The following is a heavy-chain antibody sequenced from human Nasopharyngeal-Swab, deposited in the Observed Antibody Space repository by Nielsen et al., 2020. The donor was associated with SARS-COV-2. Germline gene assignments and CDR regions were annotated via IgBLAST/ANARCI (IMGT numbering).Heavy chain of an antibody. Sequence: SETLSLTCAVSGGSISSSNWWCWVRQPPGKELEWIGEIYHSGSTNYNPSLKSRVTISVDKSKNQFSLKLSSVTAAGTAVYYCARVGGIAVAGTGGYFDLWGRGTLVTVSS. CDR3: ARVGGIAVAGTGGYFDL. CDR2: IYHSGST. CDR1: GGSISSSNW. D-gene: IGHD6-19*01. J-gene: IGHJ2*01. V-gene: IGHV4-4*02.